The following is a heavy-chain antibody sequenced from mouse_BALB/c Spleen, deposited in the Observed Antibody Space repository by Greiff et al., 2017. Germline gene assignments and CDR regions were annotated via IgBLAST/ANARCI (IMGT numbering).Heavy chain of an antibody. CDR2: INPGSGGT. Sequence: VQLEQSGAELVRPGTSVKVSCKASGYAFTNYLIEWVKQRPEQGLEWIGVINPGSGGTKYNEKFKGKATLTADKSSSTAYMQLSSLTSDDSAVYFCSRSEYDGSNYTFAYWGQGTLVTVSA. D-gene: IGHD1-1*01. V-gene: IGHV1-54*01. CDR3: SRSEYDGSNYTFAY. CDR1: GYAFTNYL. J-gene: IGHJ3*01.